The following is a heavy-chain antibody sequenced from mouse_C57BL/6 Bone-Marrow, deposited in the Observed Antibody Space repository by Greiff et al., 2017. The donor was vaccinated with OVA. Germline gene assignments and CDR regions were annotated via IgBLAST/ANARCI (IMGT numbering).Heavy chain of an antibody. V-gene: IGHV6-6*01. CDR2: IRNKANNHAT. J-gene: IGHJ3*01. D-gene: IGHD2-2*01. Sequence: EVKVVESGGGLVQPGGSMKLSCAASGFTFSDAWMDWVRQSPEKGLEWVAEIRNKANNHATYYAESVKGRFTISRDDSKSSVYLQMNSLRAEDTGIYYCTRPGGYDWFAYWGQGTLVTVSA. CDR3: TRPGGYDWFAY. CDR1: GFTFSDAW.